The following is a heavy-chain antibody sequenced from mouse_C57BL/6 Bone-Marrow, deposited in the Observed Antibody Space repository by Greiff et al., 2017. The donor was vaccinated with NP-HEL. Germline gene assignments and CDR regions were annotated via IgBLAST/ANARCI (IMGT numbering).Heavy chain of an antibody. CDR3: ARRDGYLRFYAMDD. V-gene: IGHV1-82*01. CDR2: IYPGDGDT. CDR1: GYAFSSSW. J-gene: IGHJ4*01. Sequence: VQLQESGPELVKPGASVKISCKASGYAFSSSWMNWVKQRPGKGLEWIGRIYPGDGDTNYNGKFKGKATLTADKSSSTAYMQLSSLTSEDSAVYVCARRDGYLRFYAMDDWGQGTSVTVSS. D-gene: IGHD2-3*01.